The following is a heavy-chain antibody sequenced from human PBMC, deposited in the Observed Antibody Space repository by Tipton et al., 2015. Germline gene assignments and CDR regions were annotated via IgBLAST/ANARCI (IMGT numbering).Heavy chain of an antibody. CDR3: ARDKERWLQYWAFDI. CDR1: GGSISSYF. J-gene: IGHJ3*02. V-gene: IGHV4-59*01. D-gene: IGHD5-24*01. CDR2: VYFTGTT. Sequence: TLSLTCNVSGGSISSYFWSWIRQSPGMGLEWIGYVYFTGTTNYNPSFKSRVTMSIDTSNNEFSLKLRSVTAADTAVYYCARDKERWLQYWAFDIWGQGTMVAVSS.